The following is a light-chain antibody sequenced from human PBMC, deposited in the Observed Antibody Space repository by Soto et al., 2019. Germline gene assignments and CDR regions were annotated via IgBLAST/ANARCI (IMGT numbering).Light chain of an antibody. V-gene: IGLV2-14*01. CDR1: SSDVGGYNY. CDR3: SSYTSISTDV. Sequence: QSVLTQPASVSGSPGQSITISCTGTSSDVGGYNYVSWYQQHPGKAPKLMIYDVSNRPSGVSNRFSGSKSGNTASLTISGLRADDVADYYCSSYTSISTDVFGTGTKVTVL. J-gene: IGLJ1*01. CDR2: DVS.